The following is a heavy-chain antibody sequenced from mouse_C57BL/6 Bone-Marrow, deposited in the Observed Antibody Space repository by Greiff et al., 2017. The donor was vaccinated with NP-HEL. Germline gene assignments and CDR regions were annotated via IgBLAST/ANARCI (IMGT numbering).Heavy chain of an antibody. CDR1: GFTFTDYY. Sequence: EVKLLESGGGLVQPGGSLSLSCAASGFTFTDYYMSWVRQPPGKALEWLGFIRNKANGYTTEYSASVKGRFTISRDNSQSILYLQMNALRAEDSATYYCARYGSSGYGVAYWGQGTLVTVSA. CDR3: ARYGSSGYGVAY. D-gene: IGHD3-2*02. V-gene: IGHV7-3*01. CDR2: IRNKANGYTT. J-gene: IGHJ3*01.